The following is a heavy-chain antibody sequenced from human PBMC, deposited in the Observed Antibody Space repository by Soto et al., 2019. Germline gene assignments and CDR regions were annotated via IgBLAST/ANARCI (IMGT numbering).Heavy chain of an antibody. CDR3: AKERQWFGELSPYFQH. D-gene: IGHD3-10*01. CDR1: GFTFSSYA. CDR2: ISGSGGST. J-gene: IGHJ1*01. V-gene: IGHV3-23*01. Sequence: GESLKISCAASGFTFSSYAMSWVRQAPGKGLEWVSAISGSGGSTYYADSVKGRFTISRDNSKNTLYLQMNSLRAEDTAVYYCAKERQWFGELSPYFQHWGQGTLVTVSS.